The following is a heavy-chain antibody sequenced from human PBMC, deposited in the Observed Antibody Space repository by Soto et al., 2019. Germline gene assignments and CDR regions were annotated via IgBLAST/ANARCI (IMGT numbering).Heavy chain of an antibody. V-gene: IGHV5-51*01. CDR3: ARLTTVTLYYYYGMDG. J-gene: IGHJ6*02. Sequence: PGESLKISCKGSGYSFTTDWIGWVRQMPGKGLEWMGIIYPGDSDTKYSPSFQGQVTISADKSISTAYLQWSSLKASDTAMYYCARLTTVTLYYYYGMDGWGQGTTVTVSS. CDR1: GYSFTTDW. D-gene: IGHD4-17*01. CDR2: IYPGDSDT.